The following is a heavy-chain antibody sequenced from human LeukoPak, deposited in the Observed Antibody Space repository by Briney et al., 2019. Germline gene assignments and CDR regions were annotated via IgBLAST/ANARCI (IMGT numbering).Heavy chain of an antibody. Sequence: GGSLRLSCAASGFTFSSYSMNWVRQAPGKGLEWVSYISSSGSTIYYADSVKGRFTISRDNAKNSLYLQMNSLRAEDTAVYYCAKGYGTGAFDYWGQGTLVTVSS. CDR1: GFTFSSYS. D-gene: IGHD3-10*01. V-gene: IGHV3-48*04. CDR3: AKGYGTGAFDY. J-gene: IGHJ4*02. CDR2: ISSSGSTI.